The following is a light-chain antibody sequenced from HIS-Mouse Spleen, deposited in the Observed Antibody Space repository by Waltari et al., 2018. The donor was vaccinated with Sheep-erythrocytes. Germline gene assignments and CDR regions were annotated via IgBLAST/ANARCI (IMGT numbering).Light chain of an antibody. CDR3: CSYAGSYNHV. CDR1: SSDVGGYNY. J-gene: IGLJ1*01. Sequence: QSALTQPRSVSGSPGQSVTISCTGTSSDVGGYNYVSWYQQHPGKAPKLMIYDVSKRPSGVPDRFSGSKSGNTASLTISGLKAGDEADYYCCSYAGSYNHVFATGTKVTVL. CDR2: DVS. V-gene: IGLV2-11*01.